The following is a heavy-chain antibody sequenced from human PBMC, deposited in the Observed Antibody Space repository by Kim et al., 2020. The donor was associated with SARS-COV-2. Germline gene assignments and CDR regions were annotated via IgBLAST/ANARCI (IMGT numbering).Heavy chain of an antibody. V-gene: IGHV3-33*05. J-gene: IGHJ4*02. CDR1: GFSFDYSG. D-gene: IGHD3-10*01. CDR3: AKTSGHYGSEANDY. Sequence: GGSLRLSCAASGFSFDYSGMHWVRQAPGEGLEWVALISYDGGHIAYADSLKGRFTISRDNSKDTVYLHMESLRAEDTALYYCAKTSGHYGSEANDYWGQGTLVTVSS. CDR2: ISYDGGHI.